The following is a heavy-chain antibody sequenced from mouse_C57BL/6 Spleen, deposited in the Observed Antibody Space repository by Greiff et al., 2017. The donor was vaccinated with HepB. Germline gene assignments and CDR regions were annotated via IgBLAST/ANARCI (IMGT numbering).Heavy chain of an antibody. CDR1: GYTFTSYW. Sequence: QVQLQQPGAELVKPGASVKLSCKASGYTFTSYWMQWVKQRPGQGLEWIGEIDPSDSYTNYNQKFKGKATLTVDTSSSTAYMQRSSLTSEDSAVYYCARREVTTVVATRAMDYWGKGTSVTVSS. J-gene: IGHJ4*01. CDR2: IDPSDSYT. D-gene: IGHD1-1*01. V-gene: IGHV1-50*01. CDR3: ARREVTTVVATRAMDY.